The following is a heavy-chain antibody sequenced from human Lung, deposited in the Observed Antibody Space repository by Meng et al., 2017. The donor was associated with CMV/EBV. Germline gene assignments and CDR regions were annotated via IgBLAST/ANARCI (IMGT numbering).Heavy chain of an antibody. J-gene: IGHJ6*02. D-gene: IGHD3-16*01. CDR2: IYSGGST. CDR3: AREDGGD. Sequence: GESLKISCAASGFTVSSNYMSWVRQAPGKGLEWVSVIYSGGSTYYADSVKGRFTISRDNSKNTLYLQMNSLRAEDTAVYYCAREDGGDWGQGTTVTVSS. V-gene: IGHV3-66*02. CDR1: GFTVSSNY.